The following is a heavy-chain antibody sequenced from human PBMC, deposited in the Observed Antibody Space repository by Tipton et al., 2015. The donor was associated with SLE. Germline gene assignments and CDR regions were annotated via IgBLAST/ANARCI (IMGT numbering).Heavy chain of an antibody. Sequence: TLSLTCTVSGGSMSSLYWSWIRQSPGKGLEWIGYVYYNGNTNYNPSLKSRLTISVDVPKNQFSLKLSSVTAADTAVYYCARGEGSGGSCYAIWGQGTLVTVSS. J-gene: IGHJ4*02. D-gene: IGHD2-15*01. CDR1: GGSMSSLY. CDR2: VYYNGNT. V-gene: IGHV4-59*11. CDR3: ARGEGSGGSCYAI.